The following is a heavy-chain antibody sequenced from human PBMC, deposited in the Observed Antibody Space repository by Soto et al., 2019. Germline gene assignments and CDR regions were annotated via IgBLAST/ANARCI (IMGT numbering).Heavy chain of an antibody. J-gene: IGHJ4*02. CDR2: IYPSGDTT. D-gene: IGHD3-16*01. V-gene: IGHV1-46*01. Sequence: ASVKVSCKASGYIFTSHYIHWVRQAPGQGLEWMGIIYPSGDTTRYAQRFQGRVTMTKDTSTSTVYMELTSLRSEDMAIYYCASKGAGNWVDFWGQGTLVTVSS. CDR3: ASKGAGNWVDF. CDR1: GYIFTSHY.